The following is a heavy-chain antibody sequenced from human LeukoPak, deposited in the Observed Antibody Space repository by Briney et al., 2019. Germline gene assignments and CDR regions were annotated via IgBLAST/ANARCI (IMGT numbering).Heavy chain of an antibody. CDR3: AKDSKVAAAGYFFDY. V-gene: IGHV3-30*04. D-gene: IGHD6-13*01. CDR1: GFSFNMFP. J-gene: IGHJ4*02. CDR2: ISYDGNNK. Sequence: GGSLRLSCAASGFSFNMFPMHWVRQAPGKGLECVAVISYDGNNKYYADSVNGRFTISRDNSKNTLYLEMNSLRPEDTAVYHCAKDSKVAAAGYFFDYWGQGTLVTVSS.